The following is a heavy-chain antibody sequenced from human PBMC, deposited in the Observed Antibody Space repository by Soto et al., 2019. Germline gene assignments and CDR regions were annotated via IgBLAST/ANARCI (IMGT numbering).Heavy chain of an antibody. Sequence: GGSLRLSCAASGFTFSNAWMSWVRQAPGKGLEWVGRIKSKTDGGTTDYAAPVKGRFTISRDDSKNTLYLQMNSLKTEDTAVYYCTTARETVVPAAPETYYYYGMDVWGQGTTVTVSS. D-gene: IGHD2-2*01. CDR3: TTARETVVPAAPETYYYYGMDV. CDR1: GFTFSNAW. CDR2: IKSKTDGGTT. J-gene: IGHJ6*02. V-gene: IGHV3-15*01.